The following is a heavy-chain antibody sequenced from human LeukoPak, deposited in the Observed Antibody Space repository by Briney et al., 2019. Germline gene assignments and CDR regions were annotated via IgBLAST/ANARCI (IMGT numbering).Heavy chain of an antibody. Sequence: GGSLRLSCAASGFTFSSYGKHWVRQAPGRGLEWVAFIRYDGSNKYYADSVKGRFTISRDNSKNTLYLQMNSLRAEDTAVYYCAKALMATTYYFDYWGQGTLVTVSS. CDR2: IRYDGSNK. J-gene: IGHJ4*02. CDR1: GFTFSSYG. CDR3: AKALMATTYYFDY. V-gene: IGHV3-30*02. D-gene: IGHD5-24*01.